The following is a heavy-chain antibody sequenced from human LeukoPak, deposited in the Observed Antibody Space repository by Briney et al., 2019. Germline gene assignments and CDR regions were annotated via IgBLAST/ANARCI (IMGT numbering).Heavy chain of an antibody. D-gene: IGHD5-12*01. CDR1: GFTFSNHA. Sequence: PGRSLRLSCAASGFTFSNHAMNWVRQAPGRGLEWVSSISSSSSYIYYADSVKGRFTISRDNAKNSLYLQMNSLRAEDTAVYYCARASSGYDFDYWGQGTLVTVSS. V-gene: IGHV3-21*01. CDR3: ARASSGYDFDY. CDR2: ISSSSSYI. J-gene: IGHJ4*02.